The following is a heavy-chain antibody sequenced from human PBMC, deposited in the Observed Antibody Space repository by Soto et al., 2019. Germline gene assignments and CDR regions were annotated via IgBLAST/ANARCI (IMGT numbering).Heavy chain of an antibody. V-gene: IGHV4-39*01. CDR3: ASHFVDFWSGYSRFDY. J-gene: IGHJ4*02. CDR1: GGSISSGDNY. Sequence: PSETLSLTCTVSGGSISSGDNYWSWIRQPPGKGLEWIGSIYYSGSTYYNPSLKSRVTISVDTSKNQFSLKLSSVTAADTAVYYCASHFVDFWSGYSRFDYWGQGTLVTVSS. D-gene: IGHD3-3*01. CDR2: IYYSGST.